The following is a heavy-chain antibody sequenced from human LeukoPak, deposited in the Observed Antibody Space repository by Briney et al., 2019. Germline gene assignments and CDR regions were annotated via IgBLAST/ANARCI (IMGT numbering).Heavy chain of an antibody. CDR1: GFTFSSYG. Sequence: GGSLRLSCAASGFTFSSYGMHWVRQAPGKGLEWVAVIWYDGSNKYYADSVKGRFTISRDNSKNTLYLQMNSLRAEDTAVYYCARSQYYYDSRGYFVFDYWGQGTLVTVSS. CDR3: ARSQYYYDSRGYFVFDY. D-gene: IGHD3-22*01. CDR2: IWYDGSNK. J-gene: IGHJ4*02. V-gene: IGHV3-33*01.